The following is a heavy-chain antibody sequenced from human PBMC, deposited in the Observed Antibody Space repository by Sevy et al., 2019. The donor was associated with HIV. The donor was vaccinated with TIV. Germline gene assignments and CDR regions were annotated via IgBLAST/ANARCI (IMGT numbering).Heavy chain of an antibody. J-gene: IGHJ5*02. CDR1: GLTVSSNY. CDR2: LYSAGST. V-gene: IGHV3-53*01. D-gene: IGHD3-10*01. Sequence: GGSLRLSCAASGLTVSSNYMSWVRQAPGKGLEWVSTLYSAGSTFYAESVKGRFTISRDNSKNTLYLQMNSLRAEDMAVYYCARDPPKGSRGSWFDTWGQGTLVTVSS. CDR3: ARDPPKGSRGSWFDT.